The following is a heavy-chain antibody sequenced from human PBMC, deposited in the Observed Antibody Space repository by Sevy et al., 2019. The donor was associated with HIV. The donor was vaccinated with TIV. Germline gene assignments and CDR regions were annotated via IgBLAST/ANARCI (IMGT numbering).Heavy chain of an antibody. Sequence: GGSLRLSCAASGFTFSSYSMNWVRQAPGKGLEWVSSISSSSSYIYYADSVKGRFTISRDNAKNSLYLQMNSLRAEDTAVYYCARWADYYDSSGYSLDYYYYYMDVWGKGTTVTVSS. J-gene: IGHJ6*03. V-gene: IGHV3-21*01. D-gene: IGHD3-22*01. CDR2: ISSSSSYI. CDR1: GFTFSSYS. CDR3: ARWADYYDSSGYSLDYYYYYMDV.